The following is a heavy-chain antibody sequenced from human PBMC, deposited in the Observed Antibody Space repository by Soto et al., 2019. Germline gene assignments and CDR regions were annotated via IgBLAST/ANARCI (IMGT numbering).Heavy chain of an antibody. CDR1: GFTVNSNY. J-gene: IGHJ6*02. CDR3: ATEGIAADSYYYYGMGV. CDR2: IYSGSST. Sequence: PGGSLRLSCAASGFTVNSNYMSWVRQAPGKGLEWVSIIYSGSSTYYADSVKGRFTISRDNSKNTLYLQMNSLRAEDTAVYYCATEGIAADSYYYYGMGVWGQGTTVTVSS. D-gene: IGHD6-13*01. V-gene: IGHV3-66*01.